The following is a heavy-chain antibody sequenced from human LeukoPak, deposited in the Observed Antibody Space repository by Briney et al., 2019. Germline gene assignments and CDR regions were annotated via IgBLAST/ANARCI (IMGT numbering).Heavy chain of an antibody. D-gene: IGHD2-15*01. CDR1: GFIFNNYI. CDR2: ITGSGSFV. J-gene: IGHJ6*02. V-gene: IGHV3-21*01. CDR3: ARLGYCSGGRCTAYYYYGMDV. Sequence: GGSLRLSCAVSGFIFNNYIMNWVRQAPGKGLEWVSSITGSGSFVYYADSVKGRFTISRDNAKNSLFLQMNSLRAEDTAVYYCARLGYCSGGRCTAYYYYGMDVWGQGTTVTVSS.